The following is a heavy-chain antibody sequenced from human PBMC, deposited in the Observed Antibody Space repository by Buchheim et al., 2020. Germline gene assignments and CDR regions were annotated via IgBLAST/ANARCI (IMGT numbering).Heavy chain of an antibody. CDR1: GGSVSSGSYY. CDR2: IYYSGRS. D-gene: IGHD4-11*01. Sequence: QVQLQESGPGLVKPSETLSLTCTVSGGSVSSGSYYWSWIRQPPGKGLEWIGYIYYSGRSNYNPSLKSRVTISVDTSKNQFPLKLSSVTAADTAVYYCARVYRNTLDYWGRGTL. V-gene: IGHV4-61*01. J-gene: IGHJ4*02. CDR3: ARVYRNTLDY.